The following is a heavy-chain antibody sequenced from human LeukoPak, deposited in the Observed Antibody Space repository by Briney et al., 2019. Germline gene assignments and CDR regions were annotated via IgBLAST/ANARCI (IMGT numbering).Heavy chain of an antibody. Sequence: ASVKVSCKASGYTFTDYYMHWVRQAPGQGLEWMGWINPNSGGTNSAQKFQGRVTMTRDTSISIAYMELNRLRSDDTALYYCARVVRRGWFIADYWGQGTLVTVSS. D-gene: IGHD2-8*02. V-gene: IGHV1-2*02. J-gene: IGHJ4*02. CDR1: GYTFTDYY. CDR3: ARVVRRGWFIADY. CDR2: INPNSGGT.